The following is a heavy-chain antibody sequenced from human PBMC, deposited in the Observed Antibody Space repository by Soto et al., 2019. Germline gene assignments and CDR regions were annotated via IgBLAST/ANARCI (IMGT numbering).Heavy chain of an antibody. CDR2: INPNSGGT. J-gene: IGHJ3*02. V-gene: IGHV1-2*04. CDR3: ARDIVNCSSTSCYVDAFDI. D-gene: IGHD2-2*01. Sequence: ASVKVSCKASGYTFTGYYMHWVRQAPGQGLEWMGWINPNSGGTNYAQKFQGWVTMTRDTSISTAYMELSRLRSDDTAVYYCARDIVNCSSTSCYVDAFDIWGQGTMVTVSS. CDR1: GYTFTGYY.